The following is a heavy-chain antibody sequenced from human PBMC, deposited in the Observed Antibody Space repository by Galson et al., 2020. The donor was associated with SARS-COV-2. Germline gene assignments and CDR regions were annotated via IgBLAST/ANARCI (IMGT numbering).Heavy chain of an antibody. CDR2: ISHSGST. D-gene: IGHD3-10*01. Sequence: SETLSLTCAVSGGSFSDYSWTWVRQPPGKGLEWIGEISHSGSTNYGPSLKSRVFMSVDTSKNQFSLKLRSVTAADTAVYYCARGGSRPIMAFDYYYFYMDVWGKGTTVTGSS. V-gene: IGHV4-34*01. CDR3: ARGGSRPIMAFDYYYFYMDV. J-gene: IGHJ6*03. CDR1: GGSFSDYS.